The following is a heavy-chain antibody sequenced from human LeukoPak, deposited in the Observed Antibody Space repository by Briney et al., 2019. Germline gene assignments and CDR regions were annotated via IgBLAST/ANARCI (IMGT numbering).Heavy chain of an antibody. J-gene: IGHJ4*02. CDR1: GGSLSSYH. CDR3: ARDAGYGDYV. D-gene: IGHD4-17*01. Sequence: SETLSLTCTVSGGSLSSYHWSWIRQPPGKGLEWIGYIYYSGSTNYNPSLKSRVTISVDTSKNQFSLKLSSVTAADTAVYYCARDAGYGDYVWGQGTLVTVSS. V-gene: IGHV4-59*01. CDR2: IYYSGST.